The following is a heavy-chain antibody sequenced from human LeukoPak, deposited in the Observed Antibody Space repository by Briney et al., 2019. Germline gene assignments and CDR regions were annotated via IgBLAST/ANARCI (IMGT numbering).Heavy chain of an antibody. CDR2: ISYDGTNK. CDR1: GFTFSSFA. Sequence: GRSLRLSCAASGFTFSSFALHWVRQAPGKGLEWVAVISYDGTNKYYADSVKGRFTISRDNSKNMLYLQMNSLRVEDTAVYYCARDGNSGYNSDYYYGMDAGGKGTTVTVFS. CDR3: ARDGNSGYNSDYYYGMDA. D-gene: IGHD5-12*01. V-gene: IGHV3-30*04. J-gene: IGHJ6*04.